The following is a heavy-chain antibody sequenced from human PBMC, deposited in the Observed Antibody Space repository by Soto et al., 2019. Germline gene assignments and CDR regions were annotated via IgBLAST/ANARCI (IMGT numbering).Heavy chain of an antibody. Sequence: QIQLVESGGDVVQPGKSLRLSCAASGFNFGFFGMHWVRQAPGKGLEWVAFISGDGINTQYADSVRGRFTLSRDYSRKTMYLQMDSLRDEDTALYYCARGNLSVDFDSWGLGTLVNVSS. V-gene: IGHV3-30*03. CDR3: ARGNLSVDFDS. CDR2: ISGDGINT. J-gene: IGHJ4*02. CDR1: GFNFGFFG.